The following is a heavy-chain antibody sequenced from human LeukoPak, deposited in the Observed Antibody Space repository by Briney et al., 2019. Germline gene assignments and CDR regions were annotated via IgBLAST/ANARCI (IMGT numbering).Heavy chain of an antibody. Sequence: SETLSLTCTVSGGSISSYYWSWIRQPPGKGLEWIGYIYYSGSTNYNPSLKSRVTISVDTSKNQFSLKLSSVTAADTAVYYCARDVPGGLLWFGELYDAFDIWGQGTMVTVSS. D-gene: IGHD3-10*01. CDR3: ARDVPGGLLWFGELYDAFDI. J-gene: IGHJ3*02. CDR1: GGSISSYY. CDR2: IYYSGST. V-gene: IGHV4-59*01.